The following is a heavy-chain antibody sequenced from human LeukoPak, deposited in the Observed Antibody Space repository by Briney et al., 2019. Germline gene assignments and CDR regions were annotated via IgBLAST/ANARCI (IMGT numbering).Heavy chain of an antibody. D-gene: IGHD5-18*01. V-gene: IGHV3-48*03. CDR2: VSTSGNTI. Sequence: QPGGSLRLSCAASGFTFSGYEMNWVRQAPGKGLEWVSCVSTSGNTIYYADSLKGRFTVSRDNARNSLYLQMNSLRAEDTAVYYCARDGPGYSFDYWGQGTLVTVSS. CDR1: GFTFSGYE. CDR3: ARDGPGYSFDY. J-gene: IGHJ4*02.